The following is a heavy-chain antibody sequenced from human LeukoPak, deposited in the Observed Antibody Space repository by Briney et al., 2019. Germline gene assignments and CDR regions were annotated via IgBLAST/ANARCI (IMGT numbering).Heavy chain of an antibody. CDR2: INPSGGST. J-gene: IGHJ4*02. D-gene: IGHD3-22*01. Sequence: ASVKVSCKASVYTFTSYYMHWVRQAPGQGLEWMGIINPSGGSTSYAQKFQGRVTMTRDTSTSTVYMELSSLRSEDTAVYYCARSGTYDSSGSYYFDYWGQGTLVTVSS. CDR1: VYTFTSYY. V-gene: IGHV1-46*01. CDR3: ARSGTYDSSGSYYFDY.